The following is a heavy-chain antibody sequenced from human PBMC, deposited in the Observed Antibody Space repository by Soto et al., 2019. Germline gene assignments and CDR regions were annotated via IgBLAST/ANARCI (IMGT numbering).Heavy chain of an antibody. D-gene: IGHD3-3*01. V-gene: IGHV4-34*01. CDR2: INHSGST. CDR3: ARGLYYDFWSGYSDAFDI. J-gene: IGHJ3*02. CDR1: GGSFSGYY. Sequence: PSETLSLTCAVYGGSFSGYYWSWIRQPPGEGLEWIGEINHSGSTNYNPSLKSRVTISVDTSKNQFSLKLSSVTAADTAVYYCARGLYYDFWSGYSDAFDIWGQGTMVTVSS.